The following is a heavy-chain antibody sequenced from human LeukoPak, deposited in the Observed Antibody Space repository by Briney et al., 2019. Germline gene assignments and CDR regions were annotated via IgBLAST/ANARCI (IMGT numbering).Heavy chain of an antibody. V-gene: IGHV3-53*01. Sequence: PGGSLRLSCAASGFTVSSNYMSWVRRAPGKGLEWVAVIYSSGNTYYADSVKGRFTISRDNSKNTLYLQMNSLRAEDTAVYYCGGGSGSLGYYGKEVLGQGTTVTVSS. CDR3: GGGSGSLGYYGKEV. D-gene: IGHD3-10*01. CDR1: GFTVSSNY. CDR2: IYSSGNT. J-gene: IGHJ6*02.